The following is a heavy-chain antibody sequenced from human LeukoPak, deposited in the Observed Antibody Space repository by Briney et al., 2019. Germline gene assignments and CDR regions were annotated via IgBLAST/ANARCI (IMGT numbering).Heavy chain of an antibody. D-gene: IGHD6-6*01. CDR1: GYTFTGYY. CDR3: TRASPASLEFEY. J-gene: IGHJ4*02. CDR2: INPNSGGT. V-gene: IGHV1-2*06. Sequence: ASVKVSCKASGYTFTGYYMHWVRQAPGQGLEWMGRINPNSGGTNYAQKFQGRVTMIRDTSISTAYMEVTSLRSDDTAVYYCTRASPASLEFEYWGQGTLVTVSS.